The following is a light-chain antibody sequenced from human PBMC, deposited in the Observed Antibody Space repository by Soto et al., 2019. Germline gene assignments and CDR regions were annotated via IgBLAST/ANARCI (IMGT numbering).Light chain of an antibody. CDR1: QTVSNNY. CDR2: AAS. CDR3: QLYGGSHMFS. J-gene: IGKJ2*01. Sequence: EIVLTQSPGTLSLSPGERATLSCRASQTVSNNYVAWYQQKPGQSPRLLIYAASSRATGIPDRFSGSGSGTDFTLTISRLEPEDFAVYYCQLYGGSHMFSFGQGTKLEIK. V-gene: IGKV3-20*01.